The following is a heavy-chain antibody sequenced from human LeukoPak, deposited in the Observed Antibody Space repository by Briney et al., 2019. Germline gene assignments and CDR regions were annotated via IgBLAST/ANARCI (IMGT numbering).Heavy chain of an antibody. D-gene: IGHD3-10*01. CDR2: ISGSGGTA. CDR3: AKAYYYGSGSNYKSFDY. Sequence: PGGSLRLSCAASGFTFSIYAMSWVRQAPGKGLEWVSAISGSGGTAYYADSVKGRFTISRDNSKNTLYLQMNSLRAEDTAVYYCAKAYYYGSGSNYKSFDYWGQGTLVTVSS. CDR1: GFTFSIYA. J-gene: IGHJ4*02. V-gene: IGHV3-23*01.